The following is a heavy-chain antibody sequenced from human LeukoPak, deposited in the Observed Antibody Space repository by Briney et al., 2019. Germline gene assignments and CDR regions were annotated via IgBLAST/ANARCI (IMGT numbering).Heavy chain of an antibody. CDR3: ARDRYEDGFAHSDY. D-gene: IGHD5-24*01. J-gene: IGHJ4*02. V-gene: IGHV1-2*02. CDR2: ITPSGGT. Sequence: ASVKVSCKAAGYTFTSYAIHWVRQAPGQGLEWMGWITPSGGTNYPQKFQGRVAITWDTSITTAYMDLSRLTSDDTAVYYCARDRYEDGFAHSDYWGQGALVTVSS. CDR1: GYTFTSYA.